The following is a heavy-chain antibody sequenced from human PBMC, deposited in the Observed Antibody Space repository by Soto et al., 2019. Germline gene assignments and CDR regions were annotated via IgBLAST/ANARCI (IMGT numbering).Heavy chain of an antibody. CDR1: GFTFSSYA. Sequence: EVQLLESGGGLVQPGGSLRLSCAASGFTFSSYAMSWVRQAPGQGLEWVSAISGSGGSTYYADSVKGRFTISRDNSKNTLYLQMNSLRAEDTAVYYCAKIRAYYYDSSGPGDYWGQGTLVTVSS. CDR2: ISGSGGST. D-gene: IGHD3-22*01. CDR3: AKIRAYYYDSSGPGDY. J-gene: IGHJ4*02. V-gene: IGHV3-23*01.